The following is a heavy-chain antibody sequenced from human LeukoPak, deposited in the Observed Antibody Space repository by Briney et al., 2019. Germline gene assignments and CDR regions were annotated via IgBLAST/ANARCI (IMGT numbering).Heavy chain of an antibody. Sequence: PGGSLRLSCAASGFTFSSYAMSWVRQAPGKGLEWVSAISGSGGSTYYADSVKGRFTISRDNSKNTLYLQMNSLRAEDTAVYYCAKTRYYYGSGSYYFDYWGQGTLVTVSS. CDR2: ISGSGGST. J-gene: IGHJ4*02. V-gene: IGHV3-23*01. CDR1: GFTFSSYA. D-gene: IGHD3-10*01. CDR3: AKTRYYYGSGSYYFDY.